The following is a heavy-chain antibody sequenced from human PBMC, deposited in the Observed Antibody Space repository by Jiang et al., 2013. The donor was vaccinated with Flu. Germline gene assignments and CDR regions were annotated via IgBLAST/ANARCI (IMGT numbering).Heavy chain of an antibody. V-gene: IGHV3-49*02. CDR2: IRNKAYGGTT. CDR3: TRDLVRDIIIIPAAYFDY. D-gene: IGHD2-2*01. J-gene: IGHJ4*02. Sequence: EWVGFIRNKAYGGTTEYAASVKGRFTISRDDSKSIAYLQMSSLKTEDTAVYYCTRDLVRDIIIIPAAYFDYWGQGTLVTVSS.